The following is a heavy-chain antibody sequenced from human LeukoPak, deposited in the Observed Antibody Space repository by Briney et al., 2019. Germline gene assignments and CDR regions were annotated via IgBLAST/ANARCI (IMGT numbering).Heavy chain of an antibody. J-gene: IGHJ5*02. V-gene: IGHV3-73*01. D-gene: IGHD3-10*01. Sequence: GGSLRLSCAASGFTFSASAMHWVRQASGKGLEWVGRIRGKANNYATAYAASVKGRFIISRDDSKNTAYLQMNSLKTEDTAVYYCATTVLWFGEFPGWFDPWGQGTLVTVSS. CDR1: GFTFSASA. CDR2: IRGKANNYAT. CDR3: ATTVLWFGEFPGWFDP.